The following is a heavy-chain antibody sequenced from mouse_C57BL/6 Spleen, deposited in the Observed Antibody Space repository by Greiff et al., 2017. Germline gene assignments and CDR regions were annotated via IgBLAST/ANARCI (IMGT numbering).Heavy chain of an antibody. Sequence: VQLVESGAELAKPGASVKLSCKASGYTFTSYWMHLVKQRPGQGLEWIGYINPSSGYTQYHQKFQDKATLTADNSSSPTYMQLSTLTYEDSAVYSSARSYYDYDPVYCAYWGQGTTLTVSS. J-gene: IGHJ2*01. CDR2: INPSSGYT. V-gene: IGHV1-7*01. CDR3: ARSYYDYDPVYCAY. CDR1: GYTFTSYW. D-gene: IGHD2-4*01.